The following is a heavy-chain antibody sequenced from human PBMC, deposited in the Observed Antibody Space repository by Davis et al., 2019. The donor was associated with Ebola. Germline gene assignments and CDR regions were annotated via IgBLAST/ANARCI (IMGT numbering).Heavy chain of an antibody. V-gene: IGHV3-30*03. CDR3: ARVFVLRFLEWLSGNGMDV. CDR2: ISPDGSDK. D-gene: IGHD3-3*01. J-gene: IGHJ6*02. CDR1: GISFSNYG. Sequence: GESLKISCAASGISFSNYGMFWVRQAPGKVMEWVAVISPDGSDKNYANSVKGRFTISRDNAKNSLYLQMNSLRAEDTAVYYCARVFVLRFLEWLSGNGMDVWGQGTTVTVSS.